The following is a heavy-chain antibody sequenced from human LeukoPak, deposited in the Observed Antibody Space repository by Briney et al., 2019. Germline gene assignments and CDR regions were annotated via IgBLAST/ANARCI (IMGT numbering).Heavy chain of an antibody. J-gene: IGHJ4*02. Sequence: GGSLRLSCAASGFTFSSYSMNWVRQAPGKGLEWVSSISSSSSYIYYADSVKGRFTISRDNAKNSLYLQMNSLRAGDTAVYYCARVGCSSTSCYRYYFDYWGQGTLVTVSS. CDR1: GFTFSSYS. CDR3: ARVGCSSTSCYRYYFDY. CDR2: ISSSSSYI. V-gene: IGHV3-21*01. D-gene: IGHD2-2*01.